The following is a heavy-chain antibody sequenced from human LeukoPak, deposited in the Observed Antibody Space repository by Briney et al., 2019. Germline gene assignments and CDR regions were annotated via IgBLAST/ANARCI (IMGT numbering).Heavy chain of an antibody. V-gene: IGHV4-4*09. CDR2: IYTSGST. CDR3: ARHSGSGSYYNPQHWFDP. Sequence: SETLSLTCTVSGRSISSYYWSWIRQPPGKGLEWIGYIYTSGSTNYNPSLKSRVTISVDTSKNQFSLKLSSVTAADTAVYYCARHSGSGSYYNPQHWFDPWGQGTLVTVSS. J-gene: IGHJ5*02. D-gene: IGHD3-10*01. CDR1: GRSISSYY.